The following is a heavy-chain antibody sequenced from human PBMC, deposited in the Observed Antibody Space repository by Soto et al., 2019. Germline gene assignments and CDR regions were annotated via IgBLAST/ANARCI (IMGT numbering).Heavy chain of an antibody. D-gene: IGHD2-15*01. CDR1: GFPVSSNY. V-gene: IGHV3-53*04. Sequence: PGGSLRLSCAASGFPVSSNYMSWVRQAPGKGLEWVSVIYSGGSTYYADSVKGRFTISRHNSKNTLYLQMNSLRAEDTAVYYCARDVCSGGSCYSYYWGQGTLVTVSS. J-gene: IGHJ4*02. CDR2: IYSGGST. CDR3: ARDVCSGGSCYSYY.